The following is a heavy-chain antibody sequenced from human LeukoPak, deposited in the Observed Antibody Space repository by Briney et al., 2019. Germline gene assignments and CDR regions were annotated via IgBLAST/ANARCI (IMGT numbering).Heavy chain of an antibody. Sequence: AASVKVSCKASGYTFTSYGISWVRQAPGQGLEWMGWISAYNGNTNYAQKLQGRVTMTTVTSTSTAYMELRSLRSDDTAVYYCARAELEGYYGSGSYLNCWGQGTLATVSS. J-gene: IGHJ4*02. CDR3: ARAELEGYYGSGSYLNC. CDR1: GYTFTSYG. CDR2: ISAYNGNT. D-gene: IGHD3-10*01. V-gene: IGHV1-18*01.